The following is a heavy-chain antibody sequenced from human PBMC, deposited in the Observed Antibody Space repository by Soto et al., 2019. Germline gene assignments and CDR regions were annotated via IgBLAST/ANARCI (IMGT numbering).Heavy chain of an antibody. CDR2: TYYSGST. CDR1: GGSISSSSYY. V-gene: IGHV4-39*01. CDR3: ARLTIWGYDMKYYYYYGMDV. D-gene: IGHD5-12*01. J-gene: IGHJ6*02. Sequence: SETLSLTCTVSGGSISSSSYYWGWIRQPPGKGLEWIGSTYYSGSTYYNPSLKSRVTISVDTSKNQFSLKLSSVTAADTAVYYCARLTIWGYDMKYYYYYGMDVWGQGTTVTVSS.